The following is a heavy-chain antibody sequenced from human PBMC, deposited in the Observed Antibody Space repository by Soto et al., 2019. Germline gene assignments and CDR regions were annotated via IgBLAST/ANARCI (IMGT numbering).Heavy chain of an antibody. V-gene: IGHV3-7*01. CDR1: GFTFSSYW. Sequence: PGGSLRLSCAASGFTFSSYWMSWVRQAPGKGLEWVANIKQDGSEKYYVDSVKGRFTISRDNAKNSLYLQMNSLRAEDTAVYYCAKSYCSGGSCYRAAYYYMDVWGKGTTVTVSS. D-gene: IGHD2-15*01. J-gene: IGHJ6*03. CDR2: IKQDGSEK. CDR3: AKSYCSGGSCYRAAYYYMDV.